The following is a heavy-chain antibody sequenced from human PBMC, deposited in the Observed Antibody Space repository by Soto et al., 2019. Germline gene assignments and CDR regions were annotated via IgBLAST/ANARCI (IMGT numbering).Heavy chain of an antibody. CDR1: GYSFTSYW. D-gene: IGHD5-12*01. J-gene: IGHJ4*02. Sequence: EVQLVQSGAEVKKPGESLKISCKGSGYSFTSYWIGWVRQMPGKGLEWMGIIYPGDSDTRYSPSFQGQVTISADKSISTAYLQWSSLKASDTAMYYCARQGLADIVATTHPGAFEMGYWGQGTLVTVSS. CDR3: ARQGLADIVATTHPGAFEMGY. V-gene: IGHV5-51*01. CDR2: IYPGDSDT.